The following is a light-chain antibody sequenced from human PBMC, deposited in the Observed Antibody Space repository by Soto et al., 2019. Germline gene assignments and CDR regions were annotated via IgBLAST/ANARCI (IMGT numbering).Light chain of an antibody. CDR2: GAS. Sequence: IVVTHSAATVSLTPGERATLSCRASQSVSSNLAWFQQKPGQAPRLLIYGASTRATGIPARITGSGSGTEFTLTISSLQSEDFAVYYCQQYDEWPPSYTFGEGSKLEV. CDR3: QQYDEWPPSYT. V-gene: IGKV3-15*01. J-gene: IGKJ2*01. CDR1: QSVSSN.